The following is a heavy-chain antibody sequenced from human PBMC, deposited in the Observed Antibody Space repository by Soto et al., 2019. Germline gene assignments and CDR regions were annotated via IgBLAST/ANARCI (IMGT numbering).Heavy chain of an antibody. D-gene: IGHD4-17*01. Sequence: SETMSLTSTVSDGSISSYYCIWLRPPPGKGLEWIGYIYYSVSTNYNPSLKSRVTISVDTSKNQFSLKLSSVTAADTAVYYCDRNETLHAVYAYWGKGTLVTVSS. CDR1: DGSISSYY. J-gene: IGHJ4*02. CDR2: IYYSVST. CDR3: DRNETLHAVYAY. V-gene: IGHV4-59*08.